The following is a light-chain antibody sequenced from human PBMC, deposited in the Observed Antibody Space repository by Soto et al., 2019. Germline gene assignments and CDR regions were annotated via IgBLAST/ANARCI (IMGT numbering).Light chain of an antibody. V-gene: IGLV2-14*01. J-gene: IGLJ1*01. CDR3: SSYTSTSIV. CDR1: SSDVGGYNY. CDR2: DVS. Sequence: QSALTQPASVSGSPRQSITISCTGTSSDVGGYNYVSWYQRHPGKAPKLMIYDVSNRPSGVSNRFSGSKSGNTASLTISGLQAEDEADYHCSSYTSTSIVFGTGTKVTVL.